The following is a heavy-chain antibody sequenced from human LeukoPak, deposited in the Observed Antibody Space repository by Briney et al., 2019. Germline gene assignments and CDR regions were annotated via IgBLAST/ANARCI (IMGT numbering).Heavy chain of an antibody. J-gene: IGHJ4*02. V-gene: IGHV3-23*01. D-gene: IGHD6-13*01. Sequence: GGSLRLSCAASGFTFDDYGMSWVRQTPGKGLEWVSTISGSGGSTYYADSVKGQFTISRDNSKNTLCLQMNSLRAEDTAVYYCAKDPSSSWFGDYFDYWGQGTLVTVSS. CDR3: AKDPSSSWFGDYFDY. CDR2: ISGSGGST. CDR1: GFTFDDYG.